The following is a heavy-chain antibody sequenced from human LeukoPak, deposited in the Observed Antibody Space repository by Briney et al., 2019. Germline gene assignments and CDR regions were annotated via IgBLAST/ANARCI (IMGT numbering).Heavy chain of an antibody. V-gene: IGHV3-33*06. CDR1: GFTFSSYG. D-gene: IGHD5-12*01. CDR3: AKDGYSGSFDY. J-gene: IGHJ4*02. CDR2: IWYDGSNK. Sequence: GRSLRLSCAASGFTFSSYGMHWVRQAPGKGLEWVAVIWYDGSNKYYADSVKGRFTISRDNSKNTLYLQMNSLRAEDTAVYYCAKDGYSGSFDYWGQGTLVTVSS.